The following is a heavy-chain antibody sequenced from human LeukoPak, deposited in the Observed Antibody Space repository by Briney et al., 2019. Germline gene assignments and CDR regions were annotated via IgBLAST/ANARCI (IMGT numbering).Heavy chain of an antibody. J-gene: IGHJ3*02. CDR1: GFTFAGYA. V-gene: IGHV3-23*01. CDR3: AREDPGPFDAFDT. CDR2: ISDSGGTT. Sequence: GGSLRLSCAASGFTFAGYAMSWVRQAPGKGLEWVSGISDSGGTTYYADSVKGRFTISRDNSKNTLYLQMNSLRAEDTATYYCAREDPGPFDAFDTWGQGPKVTLSS.